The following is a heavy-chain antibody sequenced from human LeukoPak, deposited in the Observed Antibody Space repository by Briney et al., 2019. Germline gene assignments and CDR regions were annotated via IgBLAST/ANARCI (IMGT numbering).Heavy chain of an antibody. CDR1: GYTFTSYG. CDR2: ISAYNGNT. CDR3: AREFDWNYHSLDY. J-gene: IGHJ4*02. D-gene: IGHD1-7*01. V-gene: IGHV1-18*01. Sequence: ASVKVSCKASGYTFTSYGISWVRQAPGQGLEWMGWISAYNGNTNYAQKLQGRVTMTRDMSTSTVYMELSSLRSEDTAVYYCAREFDWNYHSLDYWGQGTLVTVSS.